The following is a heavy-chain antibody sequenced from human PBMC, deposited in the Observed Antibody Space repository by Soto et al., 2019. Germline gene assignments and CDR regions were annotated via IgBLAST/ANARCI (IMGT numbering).Heavy chain of an antibody. V-gene: IGHV3-23*01. CDR3: AKKEEYDHVWGKSPLD. J-gene: IGHJ4*03. CDR2: INGPGDDT. Sequence: EVQLLEAGGNLVQPGGSLRLSCAASGFTFHNYAMSWVRQAPGKGLEWVSSINGPGDDTYYADSVKGRFTISRDNSKNTLYLQMNSLRAEDTALYYCAKKEEYDHVWGKSPLDGGQVTLVTVSS. CDR1: GFTFHNYA. D-gene: IGHD3-16*01.